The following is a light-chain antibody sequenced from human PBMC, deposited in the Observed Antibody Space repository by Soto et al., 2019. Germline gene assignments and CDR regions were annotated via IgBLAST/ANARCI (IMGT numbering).Light chain of an antibody. CDR2: GAT. CDR1: QSIDTY. V-gene: IGKV1-39*01. CDR3: QQSYSAPS. J-gene: IGKJ1*01. Sequence: DIQMTQSPSSLSASVGDRVTITCRASQSIDTYLNWYQQKAGKAPDLLIFGATSLQSGVPSRFSGSGSGTDFTLTISSLQPEDFATYFCQQSYSAPSFGQGTKVEIK.